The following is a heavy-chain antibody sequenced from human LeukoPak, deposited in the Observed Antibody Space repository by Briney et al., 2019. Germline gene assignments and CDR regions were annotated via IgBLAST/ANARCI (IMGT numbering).Heavy chain of an antibody. CDR3: VRAGRVKDGVSAIRDPLDY. Sequence: ASVTVSCTASGYTFTSYYMHWVRQAPGQGLEWMGIINPSGGSTSYAQKFQGRVTMTRDTSTSTVYMELSSLRSADTAVYYCVRAGRVKDGVSAIRDPLDYWGQGTLVTVSS. CDR2: INPSGGST. D-gene: IGHD2-21*01. J-gene: IGHJ4*02. V-gene: IGHV1-46*01. CDR1: GYTFTSYY.